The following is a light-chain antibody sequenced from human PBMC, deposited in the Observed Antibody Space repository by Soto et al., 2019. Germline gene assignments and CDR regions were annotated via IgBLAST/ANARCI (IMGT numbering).Light chain of an antibody. J-gene: IGKJ4*01. Sequence: EIGLTQSPATLSLSPGDRATLSCRASQRVSSYLAWYQQKPGQAPRLLIYDASNRATGIPARYSGSGSGTDFTLTITTLEPEDWAVYQCQQRNNWTSTFGSGTKVEIK. V-gene: IGKV3-11*01. CDR2: DAS. CDR1: QRVSSY. CDR3: QQRNNWTST.